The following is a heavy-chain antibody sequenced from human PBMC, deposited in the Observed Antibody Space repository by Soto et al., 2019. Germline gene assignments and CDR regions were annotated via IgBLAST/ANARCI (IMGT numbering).Heavy chain of an antibody. Sequence: GASVKVSCKASGYTFTSYGISWVRQAPGQGLEWMGWISAYNGNTNYAQKLQGRVTMTTDTSTSTAYMELRSLRSDDTAVYYRARGIHIVVVPAASDAFDIWGQGTMVTVSS. CDR3: ARGIHIVVVPAASDAFDI. D-gene: IGHD2-2*01. J-gene: IGHJ3*02. CDR2: ISAYNGNT. V-gene: IGHV1-18*01. CDR1: GYTFTSYG.